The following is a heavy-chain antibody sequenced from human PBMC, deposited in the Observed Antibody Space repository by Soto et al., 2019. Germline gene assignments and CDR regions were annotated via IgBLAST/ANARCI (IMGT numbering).Heavy chain of an antibody. CDR3: ARPLCSGGSCYTWFDP. V-gene: IGHV3-23*01. Sequence: GGFLRLSCAASGFTFVSYAMSWVRQAPGKGLEWVSSIGGSGGHTYYADSVKGRFTISRDNSKNTLYLQMNSLRAEDTAVYYCARPLCSGGSCYTWFDPWGQGTLVTVSS. CDR1: GFTFVSYA. CDR2: IGGSGGHT. J-gene: IGHJ5*02. D-gene: IGHD2-15*01.